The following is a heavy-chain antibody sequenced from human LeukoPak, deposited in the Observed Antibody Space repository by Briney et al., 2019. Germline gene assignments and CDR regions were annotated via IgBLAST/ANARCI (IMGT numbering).Heavy chain of an antibody. CDR1: GFTFSSYA. CDR3: ARSIFTFDYYDFYYMDV. J-gene: IGHJ6*03. D-gene: IGHD2-21*01. CDR2: ISVSGGST. V-gene: IGHV3-23*01. Sequence: GGSLRLSCAPSGFTFSSYAMTWVRQAPGKGLQWVSTISVSGGSTYYADSVKGRFTISRDNSENTLSLQMNSLRAEDTAVYYCARSIFTFDYYDFYYMDVWGRGTTVTVSS.